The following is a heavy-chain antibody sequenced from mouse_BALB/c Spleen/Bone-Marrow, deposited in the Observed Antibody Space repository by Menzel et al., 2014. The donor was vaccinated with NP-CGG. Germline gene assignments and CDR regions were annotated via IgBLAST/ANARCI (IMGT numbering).Heavy chain of an antibody. Sequence: EVQLQQSGAELVKPGASVKLSCTASGFNIKDTYMHWVKQRPEQGLEWIGRIDPANGNTKYDPKFQGKATITADTSSNTAYLQLSSLTSEDTAVYYCARYRLGTYLDYWGQGTTLKVSS. CDR3: ARYRLGTYLDY. D-gene: IGHD1-2*01. CDR1: GFNIKDTY. J-gene: IGHJ2*01. V-gene: IGHV14-3*02. CDR2: IDPANGNT.